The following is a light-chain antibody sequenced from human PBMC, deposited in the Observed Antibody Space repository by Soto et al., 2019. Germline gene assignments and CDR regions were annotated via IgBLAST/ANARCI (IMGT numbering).Light chain of an antibody. CDR1: QSVSSH. V-gene: IGKV3-15*01. CDR2: GAS. J-gene: IGKJ1*01. Sequence: EIVMTQSPATLSVSPGESATLSCRARQSVSSHLAWYRQKPGQAPRLLIYGASTRATDIPARFSGSGSGTEFTLTISSLLSDDFAIYYCQQYHNWWTFGQGTKVDIK. CDR3: QQYHNWWT.